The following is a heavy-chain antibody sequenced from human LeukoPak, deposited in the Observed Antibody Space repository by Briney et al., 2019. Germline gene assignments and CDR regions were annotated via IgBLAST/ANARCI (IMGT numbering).Heavy chain of an antibody. V-gene: IGHV1-2*02. J-gene: IGHJ4*02. CDR2: INPDSGGT. CDR3: ARAGGCCNSVTCPTRRLYPEYGY. CDR1: GYTFTGYY. Sequence: GASVKVSCKASGYTFTGYYMHWVRQAPGQGLEWMGWINPDSGGTNYAKMFQGRVTMTRDTSISTASLELSGLTSDDTAVYYCARAGGCCNSVTCPTRRLYPEYGYWGQGTLVTVSS. D-gene: IGHD2/OR15-2a*01.